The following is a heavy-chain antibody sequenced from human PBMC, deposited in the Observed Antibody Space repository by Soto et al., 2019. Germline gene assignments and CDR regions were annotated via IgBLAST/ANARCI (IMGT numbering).Heavy chain of an antibody. J-gene: IGHJ5*02. D-gene: IGHD6-13*01. V-gene: IGHV1-3*01. Sequence: ASVKVSCKASGYTFTSYAMHWVRQAPGQRLEWMGWINAGNGNTKYSQKFQGRVTITRDTSASTAYMELSSLRSEDTAVYYCARTELGYTDENWFDPWGQGTLVTVSS. CDR2: INAGNGNT. CDR1: GYTFTSYA. CDR3: ARTELGYTDENWFDP.